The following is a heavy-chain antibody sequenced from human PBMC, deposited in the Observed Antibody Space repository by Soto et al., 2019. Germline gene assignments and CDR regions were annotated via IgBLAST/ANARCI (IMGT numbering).Heavy chain of an antibody. Sequence: GGSLRLSCAASGFAFGSYAMSWVRRAPGKGLEWISSVSAGDTSVYADTVQGRFSISRDSSKNTLYLQMNSLRADDTAEYYCARTFYSESGGYYYWGQGTLVTAPQ. CDR1: GFAFGSYA. V-gene: IGHV3-23*01. CDR2: VSAGDTS. D-gene: IGHD3-22*01. CDR3: ARTFYSESGGYYY. J-gene: IGHJ4*02.